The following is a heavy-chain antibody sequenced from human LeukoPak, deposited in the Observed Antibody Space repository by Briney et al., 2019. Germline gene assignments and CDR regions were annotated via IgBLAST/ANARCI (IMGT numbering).Heavy chain of an antibody. Sequence: SETLSLTCTVSGGSISSYYWSWIRQPPGKGLEWIGYFYYTGSTNSNPSLKSRVTISVDTSKNQFSLKLSSVTAADTAVYYCARSLAYCGGDCYDYWGQGTLVTVSS. V-gene: IGHV4-59*08. CDR1: GGSISSYY. J-gene: IGHJ4*02. CDR3: ARSLAYCGGDCYDY. CDR2: FYYTGST. D-gene: IGHD2-21*02.